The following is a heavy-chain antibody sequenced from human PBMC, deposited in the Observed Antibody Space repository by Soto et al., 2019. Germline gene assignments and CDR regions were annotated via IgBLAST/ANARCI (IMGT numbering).Heavy chain of an antibody. CDR3: AAGHRYDILTGYPGWFDP. D-gene: IGHD3-9*01. V-gene: IGHV1-58*02. CDR1: GFTFTSSA. Sequence: SVKVSCKASGFTFTSSAMQWVRQARGQRLEWIGWIVVGSGNTNYAQKFQERVTITRDMSTSTAYMELSSLRSEDTAVYYCAAGHRYDILTGYPGWFDPWGQGTLVTVSS. J-gene: IGHJ5*02. CDR2: IVVGSGNT.